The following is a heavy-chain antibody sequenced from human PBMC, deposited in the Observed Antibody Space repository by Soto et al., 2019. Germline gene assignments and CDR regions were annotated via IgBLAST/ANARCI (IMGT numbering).Heavy chain of an antibody. CDR1: GGSISSGGYY. Sequence: QVQLQESGPGLVKPSQTLSLTCTVSGGSISSGGYYWSWIRQHPGKGLEWIGYIYYSGSTYYNPSLKSRVTXSXHXXKNQFSLKLSSVTAADTAVYYCARGSVVAATLFDYWGQGTLVTVSS. CDR2: IYYSGST. CDR3: ARGSVVAATLFDY. D-gene: IGHD2-15*01. J-gene: IGHJ4*02. V-gene: IGHV4-31*03.